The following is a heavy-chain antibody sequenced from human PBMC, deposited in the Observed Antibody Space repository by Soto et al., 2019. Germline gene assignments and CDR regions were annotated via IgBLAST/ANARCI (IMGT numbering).Heavy chain of an antibody. V-gene: IGHV4-31*03. D-gene: IGHD2-21*01. Sequence: SETLSLTCSVSGAALNSGNYYWSWIRQVPGKGLEWIGHIYVTGAVDYNPSLRDRIAISQDTSERQFSLNLRLVTAADTAVYYCARLRIATNNYKWFDPWGQGTLVTVSS. J-gene: IGHJ5*02. CDR3: ARLRIATNNYKWFDP. CDR1: GAALNSGNYY. CDR2: IYVTGAV.